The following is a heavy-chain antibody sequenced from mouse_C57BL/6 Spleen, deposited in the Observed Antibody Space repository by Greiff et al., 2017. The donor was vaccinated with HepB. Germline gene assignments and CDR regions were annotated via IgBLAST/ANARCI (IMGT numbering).Heavy chain of an antibody. V-gene: IGHV1-50*01. CDR1: GYTFTSYW. Sequence: VQLQQSGAELVKPGASVKLSCKASGYTFTSYWMQWVKQRPGQGLEWIGEIDPSDSYTNYNQKFKGKATLTVDTSSSTAYMQLSSLTSEDSAVYYCARSGYYGSSFPLLGFDVWGTGTTVTVSS. CDR3: ARSGYYGSSFPLLGFDV. CDR2: IDPSDSYT. J-gene: IGHJ1*03. D-gene: IGHD1-1*01.